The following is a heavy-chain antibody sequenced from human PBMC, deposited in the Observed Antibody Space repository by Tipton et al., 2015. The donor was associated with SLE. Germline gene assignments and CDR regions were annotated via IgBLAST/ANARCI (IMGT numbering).Heavy chain of an antibody. D-gene: IGHD3-16*01. Sequence: TLSLTCAVYGGSFSGYYWSWIRQPPGKGLEWIGEINHSGSTNYNPSLKSRVTISVDTSKNQFSLNLSSLTATDTAVYYCARCIQKGVSFDYWGQGTVVTVSS. CDR1: GGSFSGYY. CDR3: ARCIQKGVSFDY. CDR2: INHSGST. J-gene: IGHJ4*02. V-gene: IGHV4-34*01.